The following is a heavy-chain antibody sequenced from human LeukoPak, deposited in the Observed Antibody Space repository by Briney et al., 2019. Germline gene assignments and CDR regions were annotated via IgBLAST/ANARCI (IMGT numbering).Heavy chain of an antibody. V-gene: IGHV3-30*02. CDR1: GFTFSSYG. CDR3: AMGPITTAPYYMDV. J-gene: IGHJ6*03. CDR2: IRYDGSNN. Sequence: PGGSLRLSCAASGFTFSSYGMHWVRQAPGKGLEWVAFIRYDGSNNYYADSVKGRFTISRDNSKNTAYLQMNSLRAEDTAVYYCAMGPITTAPYYMDVWGKGATVTVAS. D-gene: IGHD1-26*01.